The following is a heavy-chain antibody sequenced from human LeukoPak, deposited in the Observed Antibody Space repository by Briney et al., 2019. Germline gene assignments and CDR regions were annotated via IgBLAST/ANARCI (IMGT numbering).Heavy chain of an antibody. CDR1: GYTFTGYY. V-gene: IGHV1-2*04. J-gene: IGHJ6*04. CDR3: ARGASMVPNYYYYGMDV. Sequence: ASVKVSCKASGYTFTGYYMHWVRQAPGQGLEWMGWINPNSGGTNYAQKFQGWVTMTRDTSISTAYMELSRLRSDDTAVYYCARGASMVPNYYYYGMDVWGKGTTVTVSS. D-gene: IGHD3-10*01. CDR2: INPNSGGT.